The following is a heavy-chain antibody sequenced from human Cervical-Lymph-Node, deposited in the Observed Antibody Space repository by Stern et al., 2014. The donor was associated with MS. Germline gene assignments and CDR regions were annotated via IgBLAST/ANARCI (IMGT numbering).Heavy chain of an antibody. D-gene: IGHD1-26*01. CDR3: ARGPGIVGATRFDL. Sequence: QVQLQQWGAGLLKPSETLSLTCAVYGGSFSGYYWSWIRQPPGKGLEWIGKINHGGSPNYNPSLKSRLPISVDTSKTQFPQKRSSVTAADTAVYYCARGPGIVGATRFDLGGRGTLVTVSS. V-gene: IGHV4-34*01. CDR2: INHGGSP. CDR1: GGSFSGYY. J-gene: IGHJ2*01.